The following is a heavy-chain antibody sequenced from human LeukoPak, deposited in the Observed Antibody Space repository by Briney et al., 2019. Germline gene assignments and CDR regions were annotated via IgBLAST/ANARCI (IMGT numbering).Heavy chain of an antibody. CDR3: ARDYHGSGHWDYYYGMDV. D-gene: IGHD3-10*01. J-gene: IGHJ6*02. Sequence: PSETLSLTCTVSGGSISSYYWSWIRQPPGKGLEWIGYIYYSGSTNYNPSLKSRVTISVDTSKNQFSLKLSSVTAADTAVYYCARDYHGSGHWDYYYGMDVWGQGTTVTVPS. CDR1: GGSISSYY. CDR2: IYYSGST. V-gene: IGHV4-59*01.